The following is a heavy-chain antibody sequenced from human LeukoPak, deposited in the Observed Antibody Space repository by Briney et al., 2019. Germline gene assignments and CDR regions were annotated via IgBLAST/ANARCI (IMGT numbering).Heavy chain of an antibody. CDR1: GFTLSHYG. Sequence: GGSLRLSCAASGFTLSHYGMHWVRQAAGKGLEWVAIIWYDGSKEYYEDSVKGRFTISRDNSKNTLYLQMNSLRAEDTAVYYCARVTCSGGSCYVGLGIDYWGQGTLVTVSS. CDR2: IWYDGSKE. J-gene: IGHJ4*02. V-gene: IGHV3-33*01. CDR3: ARVTCSGGSCYVGLGIDY. D-gene: IGHD2-15*01.